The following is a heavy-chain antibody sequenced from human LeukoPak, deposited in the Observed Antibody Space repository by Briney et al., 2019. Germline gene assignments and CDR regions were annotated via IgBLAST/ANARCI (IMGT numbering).Heavy chain of an antibody. CDR3: AELGITMIGGV. D-gene: IGHD3-10*02. V-gene: IGHV3-NL1*01. CDR2: ISYSGGST. Sequence: GGSLRLSCAASGFIFSSYGMHWVRQAPGKGLEWVSGISYSGGSTYYADSVKGRFTISRDNSKNTLYLQMNSLRAEDTAVYYCAELGITMIGGVWGKGTTVTISS. CDR1: GFIFSSYG. J-gene: IGHJ6*04.